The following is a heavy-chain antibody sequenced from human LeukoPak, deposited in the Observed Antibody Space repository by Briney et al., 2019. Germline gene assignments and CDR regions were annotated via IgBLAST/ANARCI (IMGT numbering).Heavy chain of an antibody. CDR3: ARDRGYYDSGGYYLDY. J-gene: IGHJ4*02. Sequence: GGSLRLSCAASGFTFSDHYMDWVRQAPGKGLEWVSVIYSGGSTYYADSVKGRFTISRDNSKNTVYLQMNSLRAEDTAVYYCARDRGYYDSGGYYLDYWGQGTLVTVSS. CDR1: GFTFSDHY. D-gene: IGHD3-22*01. CDR2: IYSGGST. V-gene: IGHV3-66*01.